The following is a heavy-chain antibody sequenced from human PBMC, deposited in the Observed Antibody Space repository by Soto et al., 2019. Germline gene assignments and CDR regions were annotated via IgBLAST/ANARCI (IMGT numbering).Heavy chain of an antibody. V-gene: IGHV1-8*01. CDR2: MNPNSGNT. Sequence: QVQLVQSGAEVKKPGASVKVSCKASGYTFTSYDINWVRQATGQGLEWMGWMNPNSGNTGYAQKFQGRVTMTRNTSIRTAYMELSSLRSEDTAVYYCARAPVNYYYYGMDVWGQGTTVTVSS. CDR1: GYTFTSYD. CDR3: ARAPVNYYYYGMDV. J-gene: IGHJ6*02. D-gene: IGHD6-19*01.